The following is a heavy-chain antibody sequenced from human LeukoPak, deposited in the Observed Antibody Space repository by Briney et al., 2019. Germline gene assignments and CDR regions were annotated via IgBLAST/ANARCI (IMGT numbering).Heavy chain of an antibody. CDR3: ARDADTSGHYSYFDY. V-gene: IGHV3-74*01. Sequence: GSLRLSCAASGFTFSTYWIHWLRQTPEKGLVWVSRISSDGSRTTYADSVKGRFTISRDNAKNTVYLQMNSLRAEDTAVYYCARDADTSGHYSYFDYWGQGILVTVSS. CDR2: ISSDGSRT. D-gene: IGHD2-15*01. CDR1: GFTFSTYW. J-gene: IGHJ4*02.